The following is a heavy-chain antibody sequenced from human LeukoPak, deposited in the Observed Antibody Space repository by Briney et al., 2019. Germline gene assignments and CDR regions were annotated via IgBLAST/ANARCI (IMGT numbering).Heavy chain of an antibody. J-gene: IGHJ6*02. CDR2: IKSDGGDT. CDR3: ARDAHRGMDV. Sequence: WVSFIKSDGGDTIYADSVKGRFTISRDNANNMLYLQMNSLRAEDTAVYYCARDAHRGMDVWGQGTTVTVSS. V-gene: IGHV3-74*01.